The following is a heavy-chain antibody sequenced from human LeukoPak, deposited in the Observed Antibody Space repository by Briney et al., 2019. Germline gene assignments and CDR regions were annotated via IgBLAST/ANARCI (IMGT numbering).Heavy chain of an antibody. CDR3: ARDQTVAGPYYYYGMDV. J-gene: IGHJ6*02. Sequence: GGSLRLSCAASGFTFSSYEMNWVRQAPGKGLEWVSYISSSGSTIYYADSVKGRFTISRDNAKNSLYLQMNSLRAEDTAVYYCARDQTVAGPYYYYGMDVWGQGTTVTVSS. D-gene: IGHD6-19*01. CDR2: ISSSGSTI. V-gene: IGHV3-48*03. CDR1: GFTFSSYE.